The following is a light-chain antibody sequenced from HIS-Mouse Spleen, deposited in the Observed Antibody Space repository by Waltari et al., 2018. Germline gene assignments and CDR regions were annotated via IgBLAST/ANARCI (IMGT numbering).Light chain of an antibody. CDR1: SLRSYY. Sequence: SSELTQDPAVSVALGQTVRITCQGDSLRSYYASWYQQKPGPAPVLVIYGKNNRPSGLXSRFSGPSSGNTASLTITGAQAEDEADYYGNSRDSSGNHVVFGGGTKLTV. CDR3: NSRDSSGNHVV. J-gene: IGLJ2*01. V-gene: IGLV3-19*01. CDR2: GKN.